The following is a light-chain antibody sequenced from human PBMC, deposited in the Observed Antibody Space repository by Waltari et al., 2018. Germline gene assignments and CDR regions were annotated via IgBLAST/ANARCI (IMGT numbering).Light chain of an antibody. CDR2: KVS. J-gene: IGKJ2*03. CDR3: MQGTHFPFS. CDR1: QSLLHINGDTY. Sequence: DVVMTQTTLPLPITPGQPASMTCRSSQSLLHINGDTYLSWFLQKPGQPPRRLIYKVSNRDSGVPDRLSGSGAGTEFTLKFSRVEAEDVGVYYCMQGTHFPFSFGQGTKVEIK. V-gene: IGKV2-30*02.